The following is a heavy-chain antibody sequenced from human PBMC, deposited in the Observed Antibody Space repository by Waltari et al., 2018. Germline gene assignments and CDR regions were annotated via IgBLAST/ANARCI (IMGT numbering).Heavy chain of an antibody. Sequence: QVQLQESGPGLVKPSETLSLTCTVSGGSISSYYWSWIRQPPGKGLEWIGYIYYSGSTNYNPSLKSRVTISVDTSKNQFSLKLSSVTAADTAVYYCARGRPNFDWPHHFDYWGQGTLVTVSS. V-gene: IGHV4-59*01. CDR1: GGSISSYY. D-gene: IGHD3-9*01. J-gene: IGHJ4*02. CDR3: ARGRPNFDWPHHFDY. CDR2: IYYSGST.